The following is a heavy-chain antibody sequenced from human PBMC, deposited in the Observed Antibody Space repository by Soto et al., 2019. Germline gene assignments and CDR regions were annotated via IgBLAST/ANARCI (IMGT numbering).Heavy chain of an antibody. CDR1: GGSISRIIYY. CDR2: TTYIGNT. Sequence: QVQLQESGPGLVEPSQTLSLTCTVSGGSISRIIYYWTWIRQHPGKGLEWIGYTTYIGNTYYNPCLESRLTMSADTSNNHFSLKLSSVTAADTTVYYCARGVYCGGNCYSGTDYWGQGTLVTVSS. D-gene: IGHD2-21*02. V-gene: IGHV4-31*03. CDR3: ARGVYCGGNCYSGTDY. J-gene: IGHJ4*02.